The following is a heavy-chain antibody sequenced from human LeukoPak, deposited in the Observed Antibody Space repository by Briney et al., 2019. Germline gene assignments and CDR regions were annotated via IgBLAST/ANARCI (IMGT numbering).Heavy chain of an antibody. J-gene: IGHJ5*02. Sequence: PSETLSLTCAVSGGSISSSCWWSWVRQPPGKGLDWIGEIYHSGSTNYNPSLKSRVTISVDKSKNQFSLTLSSVTAADTAVYYCARKRYSSSWNVEGWFDPWGQGTLVTVSS. CDR3: ARKRYSSSWNVEGWFDP. D-gene: IGHD6-13*01. CDR1: GGSISSSCW. CDR2: IYHSGST. V-gene: IGHV4-4*02.